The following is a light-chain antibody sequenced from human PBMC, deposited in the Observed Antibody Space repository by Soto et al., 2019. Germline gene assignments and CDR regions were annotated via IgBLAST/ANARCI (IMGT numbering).Light chain of an antibody. Sequence: QSVLTQPASVSGSPGQSITISCTGTSSDVGSYNYVSWYQQHPGKAPKLIIYEIINRSSGVSDRFSGSKSGNTASLTISGLQAEDEADYHCSSYSSTSTYVFGTGTKLTVL. J-gene: IGLJ1*01. CDR3: SSYSSTSTYV. V-gene: IGLV2-14*03. CDR1: SSDVGSYNY. CDR2: EII.